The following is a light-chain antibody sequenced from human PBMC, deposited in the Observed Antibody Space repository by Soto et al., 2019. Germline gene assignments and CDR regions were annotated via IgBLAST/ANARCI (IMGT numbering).Light chain of an antibody. Sequence: EIVMTQSPATLSVSPGERATLSCRASQSVSSNLAWYQQKPGQDPRLLIYDASPRATGIPASFSGSGSGTEFTLTISSLQSEDFAVYYCQQCNNWPSTFGQGAKLEIK. J-gene: IGKJ2*01. CDR2: DAS. CDR3: QQCNNWPST. CDR1: QSVSSN. V-gene: IGKV3-15*01.